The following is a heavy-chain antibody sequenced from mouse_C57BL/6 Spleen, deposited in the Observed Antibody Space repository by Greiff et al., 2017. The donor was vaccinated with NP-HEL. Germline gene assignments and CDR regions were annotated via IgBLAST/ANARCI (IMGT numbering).Heavy chain of an antibody. Sequence: QVQLKQSGAELVKPGASVKISCKASGYAFSSYWMNWVKQRPGKGLEWIGQIYPGDGDTNYNGKFKGKATLTADKSSSTAYMQLSSLTSEDSAVYFCARGGTVVAPPFDYWGQGTTLTVSS. J-gene: IGHJ2*01. CDR3: ARGGTVVAPPFDY. D-gene: IGHD1-1*01. V-gene: IGHV1-80*01. CDR2: IYPGDGDT. CDR1: GYAFSSYW.